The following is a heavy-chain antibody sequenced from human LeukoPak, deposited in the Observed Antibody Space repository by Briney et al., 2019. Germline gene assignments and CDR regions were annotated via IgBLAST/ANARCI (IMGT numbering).Heavy chain of an antibody. J-gene: IGHJ5*02. D-gene: IGHD2-21*02. V-gene: IGHV4-38-2*02. CDR3: AREDSPGDVTFDP. CDR1: GGSISSYY. Sequence: SETLSLTCTVSGGSISSYYWGWIRQPPGKGLEWIGSIYHSGSTYYNPSLKSRVTISVDTSKNQFSLKLSSVTAADTAVYYCAREDSPGDVTFDPWGQGTLVTVSS. CDR2: IYHSGST.